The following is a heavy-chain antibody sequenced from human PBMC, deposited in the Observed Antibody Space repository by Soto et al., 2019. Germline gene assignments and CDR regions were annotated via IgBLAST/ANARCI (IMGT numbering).Heavy chain of an antibody. CDR1: GFTFSSYD. J-gene: IGHJ4*02. D-gene: IGHD6-6*01. CDR3: AKEVYIAARPATDY. Sequence: VGSLRLSCADSGFTFSSYDMSWVRQAPGKGLEWVSAISGSGGSTYYADSVKGRFTISRDNSKNTLYLQMNSLRAEDTAVYYCAKEVYIAARPATDYWGQGTLVTFSS. V-gene: IGHV3-23*01. CDR2: ISGSGGST.